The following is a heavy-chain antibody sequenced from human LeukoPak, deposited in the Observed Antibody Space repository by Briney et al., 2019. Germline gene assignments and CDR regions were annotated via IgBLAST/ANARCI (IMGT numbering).Heavy chain of an antibody. V-gene: IGHV1-8*01. CDR2: MNPNSGNT. Sequence: ASVKVSCKASGYTFTSYDINWVRQATGQGLEWMGWMNPNSGNTGYAQKFQGRVTMTRNTSISTAYMELSSLGSEDTAVYYCAGEVGGRAMDLDYWGQGTLVTVSS. CDR1: GYTFTSYD. D-gene: IGHD5-18*01. CDR3: AGEVGGRAMDLDY. J-gene: IGHJ4*02.